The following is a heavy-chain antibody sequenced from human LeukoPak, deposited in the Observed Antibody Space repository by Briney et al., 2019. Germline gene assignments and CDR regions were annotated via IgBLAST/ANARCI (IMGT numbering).Heavy chain of an antibody. CDR3: ARGEYGPGSYYTPYYYYYMDV. Sequence: GGSLRLSCAAYGFTFSSYGMHWVRQAPGKGLEWVAVIWYDGSNKYYADSVKGRFTISRDNSKNTLYLQMNSLRAEDTAVYYCARGEYGPGSYYTPYYYYYMDVWGKGTTVTVSS. CDR2: IWYDGSNK. J-gene: IGHJ6*03. CDR1: GFTFSSYG. V-gene: IGHV3-33*01. D-gene: IGHD3-10*01.